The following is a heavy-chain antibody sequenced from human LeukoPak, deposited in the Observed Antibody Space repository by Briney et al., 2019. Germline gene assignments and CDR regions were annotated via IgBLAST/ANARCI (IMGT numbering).Heavy chain of an antibody. CDR3: ARAPYKLTFDY. CDR2: INPNSGGT. CDR1: GYTFTGYY. D-gene: IGHD1-14*01. Sequence: ASVTVSCKASGYTFTGYYMHSVRQAPAQGLEWMGWINPNSGGTNYAQKFQGWVTMTRDTSISTAYMELSRLRSDDTAVYYCARAPYKLTFDYWGQGTLVTVAS. J-gene: IGHJ4*02. V-gene: IGHV1-2*04.